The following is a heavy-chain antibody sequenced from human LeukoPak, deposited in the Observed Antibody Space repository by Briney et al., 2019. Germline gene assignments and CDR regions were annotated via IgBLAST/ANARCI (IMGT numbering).Heavy chain of an antibody. J-gene: IGHJ4*02. CDR3: ARVATIFGVVTHFDY. D-gene: IGHD3-3*01. CDR2: INPSGGST. V-gene: IGHV1-46*01. Sequence: ASVKVSCKASGYTFTSYYMHWVRQAPGQGLKWMGIINPSGGSTSYAQKFQGRVTMTRDMSTSTVYMELSSLRSEDTAVYYCARVATIFGVVTHFDYWGQGTLVTVSS. CDR1: GYTFTSYY.